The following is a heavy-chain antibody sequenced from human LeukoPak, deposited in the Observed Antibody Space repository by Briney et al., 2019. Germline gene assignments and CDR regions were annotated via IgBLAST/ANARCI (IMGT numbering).Heavy chain of an antibody. D-gene: IGHD2-2*01. CDR2: ISGSGGST. Sequence: GGSLRLSCAASGFTFSSYAMSWVRQAPGKGLEWVSAISGSGGSTYYADSVKGRFTISRDNSKNTLYLQMNSLRAEDTALYYCARGLITVVPAASIGYWGQGTLVTVSS. CDR3: ARGLITVVPAASIGY. J-gene: IGHJ4*02. V-gene: IGHV3-23*01. CDR1: GFTFSSYA.